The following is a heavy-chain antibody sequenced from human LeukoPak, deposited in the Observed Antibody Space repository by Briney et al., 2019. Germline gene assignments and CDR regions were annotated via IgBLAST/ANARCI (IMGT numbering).Heavy chain of an antibody. CDR2: ISRDSSAI. J-gene: IGHJ4*02. CDR3: ARDRSSSWQGPFDY. D-gene: IGHD6-13*01. Sequence: QPGGPLSLSCAACECTFSTYNMNWLRQAPGKGLEWVSYISRDSSAIYYADSVKGRFTITRDNAKNSLYLQMHRLRDEDTAVYYCARDRSSSWQGPFDYWGQGTLVTVSS. V-gene: IGHV3-48*02. CDR1: ECTFSTYN.